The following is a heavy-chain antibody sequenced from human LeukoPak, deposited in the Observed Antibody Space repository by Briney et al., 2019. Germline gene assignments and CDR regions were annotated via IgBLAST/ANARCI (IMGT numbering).Heavy chain of an antibody. CDR3: ARRGSTYYDFWSGQSPLLYFDY. CDR2: ISSSSSTI. CDR1: GFTFSSYS. Sequence: GGSLRLSCAASGFTFSSYSMNWVRQAPGKGLEWVSYISSSSSTIYYADSVKGRFTISRDNAKNSLYLQMNSLRAEDTAVYYCARRGSTYYDFWSGQSPLLYFDYWGQGTPVTVSS. V-gene: IGHV3-48*01. J-gene: IGHJ4*02. D-gene: IGHD3-3*01.